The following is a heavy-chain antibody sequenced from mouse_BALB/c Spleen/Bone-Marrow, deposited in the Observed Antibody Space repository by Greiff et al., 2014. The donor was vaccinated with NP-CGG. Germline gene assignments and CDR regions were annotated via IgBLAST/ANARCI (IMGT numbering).Heavy chain of an antibody. Sequence: EVQLQQSGAELVKPGAPVKLSCTASGSNIKDTYMHWVKQRPEQGLEWIGRIDPANGNTKYDPKFQGKATITADTSSNTAYLQLSSLTSEDTAVYYCASYYYGSSGFAYWGQGTLVTVSA. D-gene: IGHD1-1*01. CDR1: GSNIKDTY. V-gene: IGHV14-3*02. CDR3: ASYYYGSSGFAY. J-gene: IGHJ3*01. CDR2: IDPANGNT.